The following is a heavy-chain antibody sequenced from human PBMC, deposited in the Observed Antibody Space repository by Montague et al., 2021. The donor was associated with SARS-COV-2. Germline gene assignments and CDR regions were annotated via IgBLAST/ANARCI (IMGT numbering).Heavy chain of an antibody. D-gene: IGHD3-22*01. J-gene: IGHJ4*02. V-gene: IGHV4-34*01. CDR1: GGSFSDYF. CDR3: ARGRQHFNMIVVVMTGGEYYFDY. Sequence: SETLSLTCAVYGGSFSDYFWTWIRQPPGKGLEWIGEINHRGTSNYNPSLKSRVSISVDTSNNQFSLYLGSVTAAATAVYYCARGRQHFNMIVVVMTGGEYYFDYWGQGTLVTVSS. CDR2: INHRGTS.